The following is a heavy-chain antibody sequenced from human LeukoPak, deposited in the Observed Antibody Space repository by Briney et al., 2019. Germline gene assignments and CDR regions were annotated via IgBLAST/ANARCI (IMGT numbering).Heavy chain of an antibody. J-gene: IGHJ5*02. V-gene: IGHV1-18*01. CDR2: ISAYNGNT. Sequence: ASVKVSCKASGYTFTSYAMHWVRQAPGQGLEWMGWISAYNGNTNYAQKLQGRVTMTTDTSTSTAYMELRSLRSDDTAVYYCARVVRLGIAPLFDPWGQGTLVTVSS. D-gene: IGHD6-13*01. CDR1: GYTFTSYA. CDR3: ARVVRLGIAPLFDP.